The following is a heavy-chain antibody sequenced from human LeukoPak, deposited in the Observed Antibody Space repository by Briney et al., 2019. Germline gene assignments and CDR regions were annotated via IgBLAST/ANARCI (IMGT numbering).Heavy chain of an antibody. D-gene: IGHD1-26*01. J-gene: IGHJ3*02. Sequence: SETLSLTCAVYGGSFSGHYWSWIRQPPGKGLEWIGEINHSGRTNYNPSLKSRVTISVDTSKNQFSLKLSSVTAADTAVYYCARDNGSRAAFDIWGQGTMVTVSS. CDR3: ARDNGSRAAFDI. CDR1: GGSFSGHY. CDR2: INHSGRT. V-gene: IGHV4-34*01.